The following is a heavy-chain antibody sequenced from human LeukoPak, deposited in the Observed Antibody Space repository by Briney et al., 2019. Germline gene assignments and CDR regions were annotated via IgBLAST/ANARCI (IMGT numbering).Heavy chain of an antibody. CDR2: IYYSGST. J-gene: IGHJ4*02. CDR1: GGSISSYY. D-gene: IGHD3-10*01. CDR3: ARMTMVRGVVVDY. Sequence: SETLSLTCTVSGGSISSYYWSWIRQPPGKGLEWIGSIYYSGSTYYNPSLKSRVTISVDTSKNQFSLKLSSVTAADTAVYYCARMTMVRGVVVDYWGQGILVTVSS. V-gene: IGHV4-39*07.